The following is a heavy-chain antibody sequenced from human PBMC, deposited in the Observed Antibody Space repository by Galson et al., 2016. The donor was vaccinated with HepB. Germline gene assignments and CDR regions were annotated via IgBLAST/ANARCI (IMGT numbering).Heavy chain of an antibody. CDR3: ARDRSFEDQWNYGFDI. J-gene: IGHJ3*02. CDR1: GFTFRTYA. D-gene: IGHD1-7*01. CDR2: ISSDGSNK. Sequence: SLRLSCAASGFTFRTYAMHWVRQAPGKGLEWVAVISSDGSNKYYADSVKGRFTISRDNSKNTLYLQMNSLRPEDTAVYYCARDRSFEDQWNYGFDIWGQGTMVTVSS. V-gene: IGHV3-30-3*01.